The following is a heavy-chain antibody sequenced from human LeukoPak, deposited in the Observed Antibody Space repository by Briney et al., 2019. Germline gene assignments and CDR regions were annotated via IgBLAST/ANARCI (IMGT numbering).Heavy chain of an antibody. CDR2: ISSSSSTI. CDR3: AKDPAIASSGYYGGDY. D-gene: IGHD3-22*01. Sequence: PGGSLRLSCAASGFTFSSYSMNWVRQAPGKGLEWVSYISSSSSTIYYADSVKGRFTISRDNAKNSLYLQMNSLRAEDTAVYYCAKDPAIASSGYYGGDYWGQGTLVTVSS. CDR1: GFTFSSYS. V-gene: IGHV3-48*04. J-gene: IGHJ4*02.